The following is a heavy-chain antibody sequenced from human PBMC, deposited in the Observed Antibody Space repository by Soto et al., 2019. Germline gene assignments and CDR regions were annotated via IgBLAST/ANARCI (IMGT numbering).Heavy chain of an antibody. J-gene: IGHJ3*02. CDR3: ARDQYYDILSGYYKGDAFDI. CDR1: GFTFSDYY. Sequence: QVQLVESGGGLVKPGGSLRLSCAASGFTFSDYYMSWIRQAPGKGLEWVSYISSSGSTIYYADSVKGRFTISRDNAKNSPYLQMNSLRAEDTAVYYSARDQYYDILSGYYKGDAFDIWGQGRMVTVSS. D-gene: IGHD3-9*01. CDR2: ISSSGSTI. V-gene: IGHV3-11*01.